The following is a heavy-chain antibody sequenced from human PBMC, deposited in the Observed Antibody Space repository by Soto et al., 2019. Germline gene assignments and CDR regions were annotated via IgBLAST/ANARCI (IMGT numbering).Heavy chain of an antibody. D-gene: IGHD3-9*01. CDR3: AREYGVVESLRYFDCFPHPYWFDP. J-gene: IGHJ5*02. CDR1: GGSISSGGYY. V-gene: IGHV4-31*03. Sequence: QVQLQESGPGLVKPSQTLSLTCTVSGGSISSGGYYWSWIRQHPGKGLEWIGYIYYSGSTYYNPSLKSRVTISVDTSKNQFSLKLSSVTAADTAVYYCAREYGVVESLRYFDCFPHPYWFDPWGQGTLVTVSS. CDR2: IYYSGST.